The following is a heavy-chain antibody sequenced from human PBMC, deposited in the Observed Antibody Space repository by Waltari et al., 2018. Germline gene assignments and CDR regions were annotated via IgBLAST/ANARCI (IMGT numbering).Heavy chain of an antibody. Sequence: QLQLQESGPGLVKPSETLSLTCTVSGGSISSSSYYWGWIRQPPGKGLEWIGSIYYSGSTYYNPSLKSRVTISVDTSKNQFSLKLSSVTAADTAVYYCASRIAARLGFFDYWGQGTLVTVSS. D-gene: IGHD6-6*01. CDR1: GGSISSSSYY. CDR2: IYYSGST. V-gene: IGHV4-39*01. CDR3: ASRIAARLGFFDY. J-gene: IGHJ4*02.